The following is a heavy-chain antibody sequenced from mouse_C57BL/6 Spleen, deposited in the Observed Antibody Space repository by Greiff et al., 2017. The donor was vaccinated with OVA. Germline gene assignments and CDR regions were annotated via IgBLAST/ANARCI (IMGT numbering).Heavy chain of an antibody. V-gene: IGHV1-82*01. J-gene: IGHJ2*01. CDR3: ARTPLYDGYYVGYFDY. Sequence: QVQLKESGPELVKPGASVKISCKASGYAFSSSWMNWVKQRPGKGLEWIGRIYPGDGDTNYNGKFKGKATLTADKSSSTAYMQLSSLTSEDSAVYFCARTPLYDGYYVGYFDYWGQGTTLTVSS. D-gene: IGHD2-3*01. CDR2: IYPGDGDT. CDR1: GYAFSSSW.